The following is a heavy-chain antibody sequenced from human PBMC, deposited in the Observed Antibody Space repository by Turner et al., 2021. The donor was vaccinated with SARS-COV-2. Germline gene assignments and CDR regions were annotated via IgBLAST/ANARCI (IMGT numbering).Heavy chain of an antibody. CDR2: IWFDGSNK. V-gene: IGHV3-33*06. CDR3: TKEGDAIAAAGSLDY. J-gene: IGHJ4*02. Sequence: VQLVESGGGLVQPGGSLRLSCAASGFTFSNYGMHWVRQAPGKGLEWVAVIWFDGSNKYYADSVKGRFTISRDNSKNTLYLQMNSLRAEDTAVYYCTKEGDAIAAAGSLDYWGQGTLVTVSS. D-gene: IGHD6-13*01. CDR1: GFTFSNYG.